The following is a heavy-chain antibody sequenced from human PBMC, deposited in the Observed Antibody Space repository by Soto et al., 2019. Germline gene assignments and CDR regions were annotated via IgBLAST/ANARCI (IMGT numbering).Heavy chain of an antibody. CDR2: IYHGGNT. Sequence: TLSLSCAVSGGSISSGGYSWSWIRQPPGKGLECIGYIYHGGNTKYNPSLKSRVTMSVDTSKNQFSLKLISVTAADTAKYFCAREGNLGRWLQPLDFWGQGTLVTVSS. D-gene: IGHD5-12*01. CDR3: AREGNLGRWLQPLDF. V-gene: IGHV4-30-2*01. J-gene: IGHJ4*02. CDR1: GGSISSGGYS.